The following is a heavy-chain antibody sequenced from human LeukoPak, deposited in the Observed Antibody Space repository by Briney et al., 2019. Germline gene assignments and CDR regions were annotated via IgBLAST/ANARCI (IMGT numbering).Heavy chain of an antibody. CDR1: GFTFSSYW. Sequence: GGSLRLSCAASGFTFSSYWMHWVRQAPGKGLVWVSRINSDESDTSYADSVKGRFTISRDNAKNSLYLQMNSLRAEDTAIYYCTRVGYIDEGIDYWGQGTLVTVSS. J-gene: IGHJ4*02. D-gene: IGHD5-24*01. CDR2: INSDESDT. V-gene: IGHV3-74*01. CDR3: TRVGYIDEGIDY.